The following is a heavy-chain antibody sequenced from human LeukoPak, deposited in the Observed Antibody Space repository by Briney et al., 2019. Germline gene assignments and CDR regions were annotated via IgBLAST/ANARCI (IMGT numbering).Heavy chain of an antibody. CDR3: AKDLGRIAAAGRTFDY. CDR2: IRYDGSNK. Sequence: GGSLRLSCAASGFTFSSYGMHWVRQAPGKGLEWVAFIRYDGSNKYYADSVKGRFTISRDNSKNTLYLQMNSLRAEDTAVYYCAKDLGRIAAAGRTFDYWGQGTPVTVSS. D-gene: IGHD6-13*01. J-gene: IGHJ4*02. CDR1: GFTFSSYG. V-gene: IGHV3-30*02.